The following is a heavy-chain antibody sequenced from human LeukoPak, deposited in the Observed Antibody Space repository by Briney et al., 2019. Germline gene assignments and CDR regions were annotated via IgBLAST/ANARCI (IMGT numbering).Heavy chain of an antibody. CDR2: ICYDGSNK. D-gene: IGHD1-7*01. CDR1: GFTFSSYG. V-gene: IGHV3-33*01. CDR3: ARDPGTGTTSSPVDY. Sequence: PGGSLRLSCAASGFTFSSYGMHWVRQAPGKGLEWVAVICYDGSNKYYADSVKGRFTISRDNSKNTLYLQMNSLRGEDTAVYYCARDPGTGTTSSPVDYWGQGTLVTVSS. J-gene: IGHJ4*02.